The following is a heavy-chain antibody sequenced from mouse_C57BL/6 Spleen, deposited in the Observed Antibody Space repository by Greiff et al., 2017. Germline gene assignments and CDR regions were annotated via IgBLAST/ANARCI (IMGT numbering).Heavy chain of an antibody. Sequence: VKLMESGPGLVQPSQSLSITCTVSGFSLTSYGVHWVRQSPGKGLEWLGVIWSGGSTDYNAAFISRLSISKDNSKSQVFFKMISLQADDTAIYYCAQWADWYFDVWGTGTTVTVSS. J-gene: IGHJ1*03. CDR1: GFSLTSYG. CDR3: AQWADWYFDV. CDR2: IWSGGST. V-gene: IGHV2-2*01.